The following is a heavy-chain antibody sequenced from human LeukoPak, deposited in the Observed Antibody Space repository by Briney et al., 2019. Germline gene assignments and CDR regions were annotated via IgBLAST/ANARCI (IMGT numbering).Heavy chain of an antibody. V-gene: IGHV3-7*03. CDR1: GFTFSWDW. D-gene: IGHD3-10*01. CDR3: ARECGSGRCDYGMDV. Sequence: GGSPRLSCAVSGFTFSWDWMSWVRQAPGKGLEWVPNIKLDGSDQNYVDSVKGRFTISRDNAKNSLNLQMNSLRGEDTAVYYCARECGSGRCDYGMDVWGKGTTVTVSS. CDR2: IKLDGSDQ. J-gene: IGHJ6*04.